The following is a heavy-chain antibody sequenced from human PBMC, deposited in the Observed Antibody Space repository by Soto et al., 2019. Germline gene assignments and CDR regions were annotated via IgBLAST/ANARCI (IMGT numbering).Heavy chain of an antibody. Sequence: QVQLVQSGAEVKKPGSSVKVSCKASGGTFSSYAISWVRQAPGQGLEWMGGIIPIFGTANYAQKFQGRVTITADESTSTAYMELSSLRSEDTAVYYCARVWADNYSYGSLYYFDYWGQGTLVTVSS. CDR2: IIPIFGTA. CDR3: ARVWADNYSYGSLYYFDY. CDR1: GGTFSSYA. D-gene: IGHD5-18*01. V-gene: IGHV1-69*01. J-gene: IGHJ4*02.